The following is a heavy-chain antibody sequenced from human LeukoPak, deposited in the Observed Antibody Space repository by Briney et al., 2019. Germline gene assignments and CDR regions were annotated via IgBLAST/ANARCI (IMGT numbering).Heavy chain of an antibody. CDR1: GFTFSSYW. V-gene: IGHV3-7*01. Sequence: GGSLRLSCAASGFTFSSYWMSWVRQAPGKGLEWVANIKQDGSEKYYVDSVKGRFTISRDNAKNSLYLQMNSLRAEDTAVYYCTRQGYYYYMDVWGKGTTVTVSS. CDR3: TRQGYYYYMDV. J-gene: IGHJ6*03. CDR2: IKQDGSEK.